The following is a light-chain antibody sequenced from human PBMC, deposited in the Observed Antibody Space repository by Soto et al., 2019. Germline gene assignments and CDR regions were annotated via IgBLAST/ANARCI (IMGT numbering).Light chain of an antibody. J-gene: IGLJ1*01. CDR3: SSSTTSSTRV. V-gene: IGLV2-14*01. Sequence: QCVLTHPASLSCSRLQSIAISCTGSSSDVGIYNYVSWYQQHPGKVPKLIIYEVTNRPSGVSNRFSGSKSGNTASLTISGLQAEDEADYYCSSSTTSSTRVFGTGTKVTVL. CDR2: EVT. CDR1: SSDVGIYNY.